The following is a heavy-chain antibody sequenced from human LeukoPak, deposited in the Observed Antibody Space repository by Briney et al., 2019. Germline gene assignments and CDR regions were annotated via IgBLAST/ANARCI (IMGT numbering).Heavy chain of an antibody. J-gene: IGHJ4*02. D-gene: IGHD3-3*01. CDR1: GVSISAYY. Sequence: SETLSLTCTVSGVSISAYYWSWIRQPPGKELEWIGHIYYSGSTSYNPSLKSRVTMSVDTSKNQFSLKLSSVTAADTAVYYCATLYYDFFSGYPHYFDYWGQGTLVTVSS. CDR2: IYYSGST. V-gene: IGHV4-59*01. CDR3: ATLYYDFFSGYPHYFDY.